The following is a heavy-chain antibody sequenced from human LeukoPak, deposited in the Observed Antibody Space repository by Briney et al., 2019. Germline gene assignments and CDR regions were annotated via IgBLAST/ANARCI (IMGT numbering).Heavy chain of an antibody. CDR3: ARQTGDNLDY. CDR1: GYTFTDYY. J-gene: IGHJ4*02. D-gene: IGHD7-27*01. V-gene: IGHV1-2*02. CDR2: INPNSGAT. Sequence: GASVKVSCKASGYTFTDYYVHWVRQAPGQGLEWMGWINPNSGATNYAQKFQGRVTMTRDTSISTAYMELSRLRSDDTAVYYCARQTGDNLDYWGQGTLVTVSS.